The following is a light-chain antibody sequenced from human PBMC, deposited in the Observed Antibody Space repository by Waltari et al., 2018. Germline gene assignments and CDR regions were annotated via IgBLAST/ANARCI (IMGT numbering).Light chain of an antibody. V-gene: IGLV1-44*01. Sequence: QSALTQEASVSGTVGQKVTLSCTGNSNNIGSHAVVWYQQISHGAPKTVMFGNSLPSGIPDRFSGSKSGTTDSLTISGLQPEDEADYYCSTWDYSLSIWVFGGGTKLTVL. CDR3: STWDYSLSIWV. J-gene: IGLJ3*02. CDR1: SNNIGSHA. CDR2: GNS.